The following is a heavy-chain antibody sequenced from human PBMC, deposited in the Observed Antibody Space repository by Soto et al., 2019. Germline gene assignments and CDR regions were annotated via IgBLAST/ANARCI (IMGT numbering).Heavy chain of an antibody. CDR2: IYYSGST. J-gene: IGHJ4*02. CDR1: GGSISSYY. D-gene: IGHD3-10*01. V-gene: IGHV4-59*01. CDR3: ARKGPYYGSGSYWPYYFDY. Sequence: PSETLSLTCTVSGGSISSYYWSWIRQPPGKGLEWIGYIYYSGSTNYNPSLKSRVTISVDTSKNQFPLNLSSVTAADTAVYYCARKGPYYGSGSYWPYYFDYWGQGTLVTVSS.